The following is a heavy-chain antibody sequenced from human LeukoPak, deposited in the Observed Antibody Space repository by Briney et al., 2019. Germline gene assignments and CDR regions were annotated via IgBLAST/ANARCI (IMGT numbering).Heavy chain of an antibody. CDR2: ISNNGGST. CDR3: ARGEAVVVAANH. CDR1: GFTFSTYA. D-gene: IGHD2-15*01. V-gene: IGHV3-64*01. J-gene: IGHJ5*02. Sequence: PGGSLRLSCAASGFTFSTYAMHWVRQAPGKGLEYVSFISNNGGSTYYANSVKGRFTISRDNSKNTLYLQMGSLRAEDMAVYYCARGEAVVVAANHWGQGTLVTVSS.